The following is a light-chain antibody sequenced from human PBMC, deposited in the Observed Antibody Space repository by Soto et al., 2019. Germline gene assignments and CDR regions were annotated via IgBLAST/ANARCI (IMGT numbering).Light chain of an antibody. Sequence: SYELTQPPSVSVSPGQTASITCSGDKLGDKYACWYQQKPGQSPVLVIYQDSKRTSGITERFSGSNSGNTATLTISGTQAMDEADYYCQAWDSSTDVVFGGGTKLTVL. V-gene: IGLV3-1*01. CDR3: QAWDSSTDVV. CDR2: QDS. CDR1: KLGDKY. J-gene: IGLJ2*01.